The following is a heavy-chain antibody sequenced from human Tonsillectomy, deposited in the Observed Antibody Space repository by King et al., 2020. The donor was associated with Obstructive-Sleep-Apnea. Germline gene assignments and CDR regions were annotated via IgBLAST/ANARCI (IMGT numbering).Heavy chain of an antibody. CDR3: AALDEWFDP. J-gene: IGHJ5*02. D-gene: IGHD3/OR15-3a*01. CDR1: GGSISSSSYY. V-gene: IGHV4-39*07. Sequence: LQLQESGPGLVKPSETLSLTCTVSGGSISSSSYYLGWIRQPPGKGLAGIVSIYFSGSTYYNPSLKSRVTISVDTSKNQFSLKLSSVTAADTAVYYCAALDEWFDPWGQGTLVTVSS. CDR2: IYFSGST.